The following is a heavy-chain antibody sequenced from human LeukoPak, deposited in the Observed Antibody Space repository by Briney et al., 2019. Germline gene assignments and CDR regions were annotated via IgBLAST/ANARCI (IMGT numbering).Heavy chain of an antibody. CDR2: IYYSGST. CDR1: GYSITSGHY. V-gene: IGHV4-30-4*08. J-gene: IGHJ5*02. CDR3: ARGSWVYGDPREWWFDP. Sequence: SETLSLTCTVSGYSITSGHYWGWIRQPPGKGLEWIGYIYYSGSTYYNPSLKSRVTISVDTSKNQFSLKLSSVTAADTAVYYCARGSWVYGDPREWWFDPWGQGTLVTVSS. D-gene: IGHD4-17*01.